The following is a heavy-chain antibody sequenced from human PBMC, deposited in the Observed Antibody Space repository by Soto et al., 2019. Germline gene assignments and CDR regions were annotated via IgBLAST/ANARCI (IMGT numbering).Heavy chain of an antibody. D-gene: IGHD3-10*01. Sequence: SETLSLTCTVSGGSFIPNYWAWIRQPPWKGLEWIGYIDSNGGTSYNPSLQSRVTISIDTSTKQLFLKLSSVTAADTAVYYCVRQGFGRLHGLVDVWGQGTTVTVSS. CDR2: IDSNGGT. J-gene: IGHJ6*02. CDR1: GGSFIPNY. V-gene: IGHV4-59*08. CDR3: VRQGFGRLHGLVDV.